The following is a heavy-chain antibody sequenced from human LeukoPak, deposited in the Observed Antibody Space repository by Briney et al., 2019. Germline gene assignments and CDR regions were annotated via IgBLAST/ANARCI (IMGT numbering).Heavy chain of an antibody. J-gene: IGHJ6*02. Sequence: PGRSLRLSCAASGFTFNNYAMHWVRQAPGKGLEWVAVIWYDGSNKYYADSVKGRFTISRDNSKNTLYLQMNSLRAEDTAVYYCARGGDFVFYYYYGMDVWGQGTTVTVSS. CDR3: ARGGDFVFYYYYGMDV. CDR1: GFTFNNYA. CDR2: IWYDGSNK. D-gene: IGHD2-21*02. V-gene: IGHV3-33*08.